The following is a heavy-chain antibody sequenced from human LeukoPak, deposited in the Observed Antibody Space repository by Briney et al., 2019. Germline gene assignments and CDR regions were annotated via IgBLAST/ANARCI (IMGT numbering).Heavy chain of an antibody. Sequence: GGSLRLSCAASGFTFSSYEMNWVRQAPGKGLEWVSYISSSGSTIYYADSVKGRFTISRGNAKNSLYLQMNSLRAEDTAVYYCARDEGRWYYDFWSGYPNPDYYYYYMDVWGKGTTVTVSS. J-gene: IGHJ6*03. CDR3: ARDEGRWYYDFWSGYPNPDYYYYYMDV. V-gene: IGHV3-48*03. CDR1: GFTFSSYE. D-gene: IGHD3-3*01. CDR2: ISSSGSTI.